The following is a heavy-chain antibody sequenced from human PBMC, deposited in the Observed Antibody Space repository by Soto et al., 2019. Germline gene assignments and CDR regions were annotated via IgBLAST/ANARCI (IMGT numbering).Heavy chain of an antibody. CDR1: GFTFNNYA. Sequence: EVQVLDSGGGLVQPGGSLRLSCAASGFTFNNYAMNWVRQAPGKGLEWVVTISGTGGSTYYADSVKGRFTISRDNAQNMLYLQMNSLRVEDTAVYYCAKDRLGGNFDYWGQGTQGTVSS. V-gene: IGHV3-23*01. CDR3: AKDRLGGNFDY. J-gene: IGHJ4*02. CDR2: ISGTGGST.